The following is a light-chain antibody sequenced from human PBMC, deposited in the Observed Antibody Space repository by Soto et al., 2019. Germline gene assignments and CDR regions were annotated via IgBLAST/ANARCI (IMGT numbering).Light chain of an antibody. V-gene: IGLV2-14*01. CDR1: SSDVGGYNY. Sequence: QSALTQPASVSGSPGQSITISCTGTSSDVGGYNYVSWYQQHPGKAPKLMIYEVSNRPSGVSSRFSGSKSGNTASLTISGLQAEDEADYYCCAYVNSRSYVFGSGTKVTVL. J-gene: IGLJ1*01. CDR3: CAYVNSRSYV. CDR2: EVS.